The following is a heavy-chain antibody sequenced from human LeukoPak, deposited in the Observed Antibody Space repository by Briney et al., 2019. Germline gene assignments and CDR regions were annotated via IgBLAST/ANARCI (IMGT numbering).Heavy chain of an antibody. D-gene: IGHD3-3*01. J-gene: IGHJ6*02. CDR3: ARQSWGYDFWSGYYLAYYGMDV. Sequence: SETLSLTCTASGGSISSSSYYWGWIRQPPGKGLEWIGSIYYSGSTYYNPSLKSRVTISVDTSKNQFSLKLSSVTAADTAVYYCARQSWGYDFWSGYYLAYYGMDVWGQGTTVTVSS. CDR2: IYYSGST. V-gene: IGHV4-39*01. CDR1: GGSISSSSYY.